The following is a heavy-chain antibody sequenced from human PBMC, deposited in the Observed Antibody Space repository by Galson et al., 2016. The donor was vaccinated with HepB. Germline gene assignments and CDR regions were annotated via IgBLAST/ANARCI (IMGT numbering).Heavy chain of an antibody. D-gene: IGHD3-10*01. CDR3: ATMTYYGSGTYYNAYYYYILDV. CDR1: GGSVSSANYY. J-gene: IGHJ6*02. Sequence: LSLTCTVSGGSVSSANYYWSWIRQPPGKGLEWIANIYYRGSTNYNPSLNSRVSISLDTSKNQISLKLTSVTAADAAVYYCATMTYYGSGTYYNAYYYYILDVWGQGTTVTVSS. V-gene: IGHV4-61*01. CDR2: IYYRGST.